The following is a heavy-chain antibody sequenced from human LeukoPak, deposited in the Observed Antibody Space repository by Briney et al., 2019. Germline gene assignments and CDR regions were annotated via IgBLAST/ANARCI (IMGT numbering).Heavy chain of an antibody. CDR1: GDSVSSKNGA. CDR2: TYYRSKWYN. J-gene: IGHJ4*02. V-gene: IGHV6-1*01. CDR3: ARDFGTTGWHTFDY. Sequence: SQTLSLTCVVSGDSVSSKNGAWNWIRQSPSRGLEWLGRTYYRSKWYNDYAESMEGRMTISQDTSKNRYSLHLNSVTPDDTAVYYCARDFGTTGWHTFDYWGQGTLVTVSS. D-gene: IGHD6-19*01.